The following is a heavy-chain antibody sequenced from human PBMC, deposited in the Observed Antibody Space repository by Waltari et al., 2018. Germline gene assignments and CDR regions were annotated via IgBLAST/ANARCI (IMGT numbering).Heavy chain of an antibody. V-gene: IGHV3-48*03. CDR2: ISSSGSTI. J-gene: IGHJ4*02. CDR1: GFTFSSYE. CDR3: ARVYDFWSGYDY. Sequence: EVQLVESGGGLVQPGGSLRLSCAASGFTFSSYEMNWVRQAPGKGLEWVSYISSSGSTIYYADSVKGRFTISRDNAKNSLYLQMNSLRAEDTAVYYCARVYDFWSGYDYWGQGTLVTVSS. D-gene: IGHD3-3*01.